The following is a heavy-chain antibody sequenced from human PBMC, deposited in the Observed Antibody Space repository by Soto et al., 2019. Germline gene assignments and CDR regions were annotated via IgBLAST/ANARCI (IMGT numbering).Heavy chain of an antibody. CDR1: GYTFSNYA. CDR2: VSPYNGNA. CDR3: ARAIYLIMAAPDY. Sequence: SVKVACKTSGYTFSNYAISLVRQAPGQGLEWMGWVSPYNGNANYTDKFQGRVSMTTDTSTTTAYMELTSLTSDDTAIYYCARAIYLIMAAPDYWGQGTLVTVSS. V-gene: IGHV1-18*04. J-gene: IGHJ4*02. D-gene: IGHD2-8*01.